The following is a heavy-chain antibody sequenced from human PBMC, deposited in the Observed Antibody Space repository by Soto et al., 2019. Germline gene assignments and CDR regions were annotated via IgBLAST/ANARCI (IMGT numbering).Heavy chain of an antibody. CDR2: VYYTGST. V-gene: IGHV4-59*12. D-gene: IGHD2-15*01. J-gene: IGHJ4*02. CDR3: ARDLGVALATLTLDS. CDR1: GGSISNYY. Sequence: PSETLSLTCTVPGGSISNYYWSWIRQPPGKGLEWIGFVYYTGSTNYNPSLKSRVTISLDTSKNSLYLQMNSLRVEDTGVYYCARDLGVALATLTLDSWGQGTLVTVSS.